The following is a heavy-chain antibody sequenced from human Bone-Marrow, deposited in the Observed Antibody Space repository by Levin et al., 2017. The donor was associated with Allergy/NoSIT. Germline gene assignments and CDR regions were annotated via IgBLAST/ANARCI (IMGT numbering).Heavy chain of an antibody. CDR1: GDSISSVHYY. Sequence: SETLSLTCTVSGDSISSVHYYWSWIRQPPGKGLEWIGYIYYSGSANYNPSLKSRVTISVDTSKNQFSLKLSSVTAADTAVYYCATAQHDYGSHYWGQGTLVTVSS. J-gene: IGHJ4*02. D-gene: IGHD3-10*01. V-gene: IGHV4-61*01. CDR3: ATAQHDYGSHY. CDR2: IYYSGSA.